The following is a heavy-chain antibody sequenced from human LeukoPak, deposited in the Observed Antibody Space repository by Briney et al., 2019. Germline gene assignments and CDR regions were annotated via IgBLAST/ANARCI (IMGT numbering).Heavy chain of an antibody. J-gene: IGHJ4*02. D-gene: IGHD5-18*01. CDR1: GYSFTSYW. Sequence: GESLKISCKGSGYSFTSYWIGWVRQVPGEGLEWMGIIYPYDSNTRYSPSFQGQVTISADKSVSTAYLQWSSLKASDTAMYYCARPRGYSYGTYFDYRGQGTLVTVSS. CDR2: IYPYDSNT. V-gene: IGHV5-51*01. CDR3: ARPRGYSYGTYFDY.